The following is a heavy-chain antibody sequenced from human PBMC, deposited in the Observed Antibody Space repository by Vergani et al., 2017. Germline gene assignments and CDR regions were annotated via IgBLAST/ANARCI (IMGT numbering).Heavy chain of an antibody. CDR3: VSGYCSSTSCYRVGGYYYYYMDV. CDR2: IIPIFGTA. Sequence: QVQLVQSGAEVKKPGSSVKVSCKASGGTFSSYAISWVRQAPGQGLECMGGIIPIFGTANYAQKFQGRVTITADESTSTAYMELSSLRSEDTAVYYCVSGYCSSTSCYRVGGYYYYYMDVWGKGTTVIVSS. D-gene: IGHD2-2*01. V-gene: IGHV1-69*01. CDR1: GGTFSSYA. J-gene: IGHJ6*03.